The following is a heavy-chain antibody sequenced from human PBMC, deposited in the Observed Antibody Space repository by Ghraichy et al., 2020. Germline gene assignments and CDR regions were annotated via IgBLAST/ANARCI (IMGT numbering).Heavy chain of an antibody. Sequence: ASGKVSCKASGYTFTGHYMHWVRQAPGQGPEWLGWINPKSGGTDYAQQFQGRVTLTRDTSISTAYMELSRLRSDDTAVYYCARPLSNCYYVCAFDMWGQGTMVTVSS. J-gene: IGHJ3*02. CDR3: ARPLSNCYYVCAFDM. D-gene: IGHD2-21*02. CDR1: GYTFTGHY. CDR2: INPKSGGT. V-gene: IGHV1-2*02.